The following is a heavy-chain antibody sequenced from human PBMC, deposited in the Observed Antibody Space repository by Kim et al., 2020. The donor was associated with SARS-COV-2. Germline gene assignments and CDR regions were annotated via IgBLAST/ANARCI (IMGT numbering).Heavy chain of an antibody. Sequence: SETLSLTCAVYGGSFSGYYWSWIRQPPGKGLEWIGEINHSGSTNYNPSLKSRVTISVDTSKNQFSLKLSSVTAADTAVYYCARGTVTGGTAFDIWGQGTMVTVSS. J-gene: IGHJ3*02. CDR2: INHSGST. D-gene: IGHD4-17*01. V-gene: IGHV4-34*01. CDR1: GGSFSGYY. CDR3: ARGTVTGGTAFDI.